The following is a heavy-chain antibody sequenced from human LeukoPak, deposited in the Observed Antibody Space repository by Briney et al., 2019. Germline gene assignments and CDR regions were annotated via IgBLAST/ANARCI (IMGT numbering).Heavy chain of an antibody. CDR3: ARGGGGYDILTGYYTSAYFDY. D-gene: IGHD3-9*01. V-gene: IGHV3-21*01. CDR2: ISSSSSYI. J-gene: IGHJ4*02. Sequence: PGGSLRLSCAASGFTFSSYSMNWVRQAPGKGLEWVSSISSSSSYIYYADSVKGRFTISRDNAKNSLYLQMNSLRAEDTAVYYCARGGGGYDILTGYYTSAYFDYWGQGTLVTVSS. CDR1: GFTFSSYS.